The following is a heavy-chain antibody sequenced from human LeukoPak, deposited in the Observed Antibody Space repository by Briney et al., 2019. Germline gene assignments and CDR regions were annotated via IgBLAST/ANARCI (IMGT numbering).Heavy chain of an antibody. CDR2: IHHSGNT. Sequence: SGTLSLTCSVSGDSISSSGYYWDWIRQPPGKGLEWIGSIHHSGNTNYNPSLKSRVTISADMSKNQFSLRLISVTAADTAVYYCASPRIAAAGSWFDPWGQGTLVTVSS. V-gene: IGHV4-39*07. D-gene: IGHD6-13*01. CDR3: ASPRIAAAGSWFDP. J-gene: IGHJ5*02. CDR1: GDSISSSGYY.